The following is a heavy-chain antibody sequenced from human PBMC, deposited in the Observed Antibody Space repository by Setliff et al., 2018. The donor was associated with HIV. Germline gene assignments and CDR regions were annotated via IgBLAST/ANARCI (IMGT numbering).Heavy chain of an antibody. V-gene: IGHV5-10-1*01. D-gene: IGHD3-22*01. J-gene: IGHJ4*02. CDR1: GYSFTTYW. CDR3: AASFNDKSDYYSVFVY. Sequence: GESLKISCMGSGYSFTTYWITWVRQMPGKGLEWMGRIDPSDSYTDYSQSFHGHVTLSVDRSINTAYLQWTGLKASDSATYYCAASFNDKSDYYSVFVYWGQGTLVTVSS. CDR2: IDPSDSYT.